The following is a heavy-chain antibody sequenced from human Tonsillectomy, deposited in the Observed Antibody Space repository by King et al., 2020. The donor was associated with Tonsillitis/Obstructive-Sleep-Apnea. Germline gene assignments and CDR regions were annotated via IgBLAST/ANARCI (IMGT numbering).Heavy chain of an antibody. D-gene: IGHD3/OR15-3a*01. J-gene: IGHJ4*02. CDR1: GFTFDDYA. Sequence: VPLVESGGGLVPPGRSLRLSCAASGFTFDDYAMHWVRQAPGKGLEWVSGITWNSGSIVYADSVKGRFTISRDNAKNSLYLQMNSLRAEDTALYYWAKDRQVAVPSEALDGGGQGTLVTVSA. V-gene: IGHV3-9*01. CDR2: ITWNSGSI. CDR3: AKDRQVAVPSEALDG.